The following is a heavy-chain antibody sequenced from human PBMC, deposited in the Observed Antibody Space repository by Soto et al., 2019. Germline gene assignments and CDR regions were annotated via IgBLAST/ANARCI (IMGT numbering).Heavy chain of an antibody. J-gene: IGHJ4*02. Sequence: QVQLVQSGAEVKKPGSSVKVSCKASGGTFSSSAISWVRQAPGQGLEWMGGIIPIFGTANYAQKFQGRVTXTXDXATSTAYMELSSLRSEDTAVYYCASLLRGYSGTGDYWGQGTLVTVSS. V-gene: IGHV1-69*05. D-gene: IGHD5-12*01. CDR2: IIPIFGTA. CDR1: GGTFSSSA. CDR3: ASLLRGYSGTGDY.